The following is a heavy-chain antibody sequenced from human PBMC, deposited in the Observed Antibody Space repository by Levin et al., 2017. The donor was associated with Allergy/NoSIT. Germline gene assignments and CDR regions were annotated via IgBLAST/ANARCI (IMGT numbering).Heavy chain of an antibody. CDR1: GGSISSYY. Sequence: SQTLSLTCTVSGGSISSYYWSWIRQPPGKGLEWIGYIYYSGSTNYNPSLKSRVTISVDTSKNQFSLKLSSVTAADTAVYYCARVRMDTAMVYYFDYWGQGTLVTVSS. D-gene: IGHD5-18*01. CDR3: ARVRMDTAMVYYFDY. CDR2: IYYSGST. J-gene: IGHJ4*02. V-gene: IGHV4-59*01.